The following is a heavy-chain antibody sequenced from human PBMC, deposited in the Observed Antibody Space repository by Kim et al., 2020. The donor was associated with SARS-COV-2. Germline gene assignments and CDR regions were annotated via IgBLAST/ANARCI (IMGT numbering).Heavy chain of an antibody. V-gene: IGHV1-69*02. CDR1: GGTFSSYT. CDR2: IIPILGIA. Sequence: SVKVSCKASGGTFSSYTISWVRQAPGQGLEWMGRIIPILGIANYAQKFQGRVTITADKSTSTAYMELSSLRSEDTAVYYCARGEWLRLHGNWFDPWGQGTLVTVSS. J-gene: IGHJ5*02. CDR3: ARGEWLRLHGNWFDP. D-gene: IGHD5-12*01.